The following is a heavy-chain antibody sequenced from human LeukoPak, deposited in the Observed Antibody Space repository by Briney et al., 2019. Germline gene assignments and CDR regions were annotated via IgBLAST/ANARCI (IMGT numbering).Heavy chain of an antibody. CDR3: ARIKNEGTLYPFDY. D-gene: IGHD1-1*01. CDR2: IDWDDDK. J-gene: IGHJ4*02. Sequence: VSGPALVKPTQTLTLTCTFSGFSLSTSGMCVSWIRQPPGKALEWLARIDWDDDKYYSTSLKTRLTISKDTSKNQVVLTMTNMDPVDTATYYCARIKNEGTLYPFDYWGQGTPVTVSS. V-gene: IGHV2-70*11. CDR1: GFSLSTSGMC.